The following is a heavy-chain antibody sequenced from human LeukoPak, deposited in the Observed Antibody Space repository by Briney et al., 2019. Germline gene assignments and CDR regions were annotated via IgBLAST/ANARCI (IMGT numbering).Heavy chain of an antibody. V-gene: IGHV3-11*04. CDR2: ISSSGSNI. D-gene: IGHD2-21*02. CDR3: ATPVVVTARSDY. Sequence: KPGGSLRLSCAASGFTFSDFYMSWIRQAPGKGLEWISYISSSGSNIYYADSVRGRFTISRDNAKNSLYLQMNSLRAEDTAVYYCATPVVVTARSDYWGQGTLVTVSS. J-gene: IGHJ4*02. CDR1: GFTFSDFY.